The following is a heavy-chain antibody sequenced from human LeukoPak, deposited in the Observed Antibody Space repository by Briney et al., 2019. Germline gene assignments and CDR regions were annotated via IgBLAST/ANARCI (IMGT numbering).Heavy chain of an antibody. CDR2: ISWNSGSI. J-gene: IGHJ4*02. CDR3: AKEGEMATIFDY. Sequence: GGSLRLSCAASGFTFDDYAMHWVRQAPGKGLEWVSGISWNSGSIGYADSVKSRFTISRDNAKNSLYLQMNSLRAEDTALYYCAKEGEMATIFDYWGQGTLVTVSS. V-gene: IGHV3-9*01. D-gene: IGHD5-24*01. CDR1: GFTFDDYA.